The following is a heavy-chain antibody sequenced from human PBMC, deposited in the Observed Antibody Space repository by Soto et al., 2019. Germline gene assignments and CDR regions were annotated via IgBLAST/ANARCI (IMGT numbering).Heavy chain of an antibody. CDR2: IKQDGSEK. V-gene: IGHV3-7*01. CDR1: GFTFSSYW. Sequence: GGSLRLSCAASGFTFSSYWMSWVRQAPGKGLEWVANIKQDGSEKYYVDSVKGRFTISRDNAKNSLYLQMNSLRAEDTAVYYCARDSVDYGDYGLRYYYYYMDVWGKGTTVTVSS. D-gene: IGHD4-17*01. J-gene: IGHJ6*03. CDR3: ARDSVDYGDYGLRYYYYYMDV.